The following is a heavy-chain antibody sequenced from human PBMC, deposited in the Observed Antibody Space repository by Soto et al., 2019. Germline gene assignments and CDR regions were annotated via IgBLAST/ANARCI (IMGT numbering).Heavy chain of an antibody. D-gene: IGHD6-13*01. CDR1: GYTFTSYS. CDR2: INAGNGNT. V-gene: IGHV1-3*01. CDR3: ARMQVPAVGMVVWFDP. Sequence: ASVKVSCKASGYTFTSYSMHWVRQAPGQRLEWMGWINAGNGNTHYSQKFQGRITITTDASASTAYMELSSLRSEDTAVDYCARMQVPAVGMVVWFDPWGQGTLVTVSS. J-gene: IGHJ5*02.